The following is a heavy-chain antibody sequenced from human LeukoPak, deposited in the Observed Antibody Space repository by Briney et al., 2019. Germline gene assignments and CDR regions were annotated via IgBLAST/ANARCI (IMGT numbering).Heavy chain of an antibody. CDR3: AREKAYCSSTSCYRRRAFDI. CDR2: MNPNSGNT. J-gene: IGHJ3*02. V-gene: IGHV1-8*01. Sequence: ASVKVSCKASGYTFTSYDINWVRQATRQGLEWMGWMNPNSGNTGYAQKFQGRVTMTTNTSISTAYMELSSLRSEDTAVYYCAREKAYCSSTSCYRRRAFDIWGQGTMVTVSS. D-gene: IGHD2-2*02. CDR1: GYTFTSYD.